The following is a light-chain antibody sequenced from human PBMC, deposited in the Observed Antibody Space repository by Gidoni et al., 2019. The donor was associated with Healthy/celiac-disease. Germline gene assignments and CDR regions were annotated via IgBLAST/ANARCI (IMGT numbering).Light chain of an antibody. CDR2: AAS. J-gene: IGKJ1*01. V-gene: IGKV1-39*01. CDR1: QSICSY. CDR3: QQSYSTPRT. Sequence: DIQMTQYPSSLSASVGDRVTITCRASQSICSYLNWYQQKPGKAPKLLIYAASSLQSGVPSRFSGSGSGTDFTLTISSLQPEDFATYYCQQSYSTPRTFGQGTKVEIK.